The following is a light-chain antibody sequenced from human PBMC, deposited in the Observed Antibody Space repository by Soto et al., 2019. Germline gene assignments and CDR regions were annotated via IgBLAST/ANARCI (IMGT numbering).Light chain of an antibody. V-gene: IGKV1-39*01. Sequence: DIQMTQSPSSLSASVGDTVTITCRTSQSINNYLNWYQHRPGRAPKVLISAASNLQSGVPSRFSGSGSGTVFTLTISGLQPVDFATYYCQQNYSLSPATFGGGTKVEIK. J-gene: IGKJ4*01. CDR3: QQNYSLSPAT. CDR1: QSINNY. CDR2: AAS.